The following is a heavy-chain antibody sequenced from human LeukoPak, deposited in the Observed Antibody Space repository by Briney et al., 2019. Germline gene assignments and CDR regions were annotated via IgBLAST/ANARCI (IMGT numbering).Heavy chain of an antibody. Sequence: PGGSLRLSCAASGFTFSSYAMSWVRQAPGKGLEWVSAISGSGGSTYYADSVKGRFTISRDNSKNMLYLQMNSLRAEDTAVYYCARFHAVITIFGVVIDYFDYWGQGTLVTVSS. CDR1: GFTFSSYA. CDR3: ARFHAVITIFGVVIDYFDY. D-gene: IGHD3-3*01. V-gene: IGHV3-23*01. J-gene: IGHJ4*02. CDR2: ISGSGGST.